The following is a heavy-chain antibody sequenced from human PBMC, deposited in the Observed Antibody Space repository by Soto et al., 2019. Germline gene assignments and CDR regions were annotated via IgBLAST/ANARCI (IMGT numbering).Heavy chain of an antibody. V-gene: IGHV4-4*07. Sequence: SETLSLTCTVSGASISGFYWSWIRKSAGKGLEWIGRIYATGTTDYNPSLRSRVMMSVDTSKKQFSLKLRSVTAADTAVYYCVRGGTKTLRDWFDPWGQGISVTVSS. CDR2: IYATGTT. D-gene: IGHD1-1*01. CDR3: VRGGTKTLRDWFDP. J-gene: IGHJ5*02. CDR1: GASISGFY.